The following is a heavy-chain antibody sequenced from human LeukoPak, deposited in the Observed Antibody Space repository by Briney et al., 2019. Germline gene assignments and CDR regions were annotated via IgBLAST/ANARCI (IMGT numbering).Heavy chain of an antibody. CDR2: ISYDGSNK. D-gene: IGHD3-3*01. Sequence: PGRSLRLSCAASGFTFSSYAMHWVRQAPGKGLEWVAVISYDGSNKYYADSVKGRFTISRDNSNNTLYLQMNGLRAEDTAVYYCSRNPHDFWRGQYYYYYYMDVWGKGTTVTVSS. CDR1: GFTFSSYA. V-gene: IGHV3-30*01. CDR3: SRNPHDFWRGQYYYYYYMDV. J-gene: IGHJ6*03.